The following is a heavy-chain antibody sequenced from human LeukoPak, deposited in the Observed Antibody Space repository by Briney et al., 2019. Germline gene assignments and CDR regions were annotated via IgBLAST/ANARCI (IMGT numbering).Heavy chain of an antibody. Sequence: GGSLRLSCAASGLTFSSYSMSWVRQAPGKGLEWVSSITRSSTSTYYTDSVRGRFTISRDNAKNSLYLQMNSLRAEDTAVYYCARDNWNDAPGGFDPWGQGTLVTVSS. CDR1: GLTFSSYS. V-gene: IGHV3-21*01. CDR2: ITRSSTST. D-gene: IGHD1-20*01. J-gene: IGHJ5*02. CDR3: ARDNWNDAPGGFDP.